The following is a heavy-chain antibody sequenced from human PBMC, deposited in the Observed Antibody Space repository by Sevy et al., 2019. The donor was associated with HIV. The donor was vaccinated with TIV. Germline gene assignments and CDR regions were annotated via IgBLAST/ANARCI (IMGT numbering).Heavy chain of an antibody. Sequence: GGSLRLSCAASGFTFSSYWMSWVRQAPGKGLEWVANIKQDGSEKYYVDSVKGRFTISRDNAKNSLYLQMNSLRAEDTAVYYCARAATAMVRGVIGLNWFDPWGQGTLVTVSS. J-gene: IGHJ5*02. D-gene: IGHD3-10*01. V-gene: IGHV3-7*01. CDR3: ARAATAMVRGVIGLNWFDP. CDR2: IKQDGSEK. CDR1: GFTFSSYW.